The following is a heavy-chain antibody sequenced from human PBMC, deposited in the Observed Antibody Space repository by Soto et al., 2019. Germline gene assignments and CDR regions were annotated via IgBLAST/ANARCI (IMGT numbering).Heavy chain of an antibody. J-gene: IGHJ4*02. CDR1: GFTFSSYA. D-gene: IGHD4-17*01. V-gene: IGHV3-30-3*01. Sequence: QVQLVESGGGVVQPGRSLRLSCAASGFTFSSYAMHWVRQAPGKGLEWVAVISYDGSNKYYADSVKGRFTISRDNSKNTLYLQMNSLRAEDTAVYYCARDRGYGDSFDYWGQGTLGTVSS. CDR3: ARDRGYGDSFDY. CDR2: ISYDGSNK.